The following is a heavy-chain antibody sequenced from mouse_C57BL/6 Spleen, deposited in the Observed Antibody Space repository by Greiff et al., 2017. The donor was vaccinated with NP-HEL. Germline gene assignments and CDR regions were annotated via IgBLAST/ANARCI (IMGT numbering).Heavy chain of an antibody. V-gene: IGHV1-66*01. J-gene: IGHJ4*01. Sequence: VQLQQSGPELVKPGASVKISCKASGYSFTSYYIHWVKQRPGQGLEWIGWIYPGSGNIKYNEKFKGKATLTADTSSSTAYMQLSSLTSEDSAVYYCARDEGYAMDYWGQGTSVTVSS. CDR2: IYPGSGNI. CDR1: GYSFTSYY. CDR3: ARDEGYAMDY.